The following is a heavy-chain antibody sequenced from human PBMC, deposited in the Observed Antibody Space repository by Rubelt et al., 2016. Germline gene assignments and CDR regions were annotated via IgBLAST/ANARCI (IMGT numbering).Heavy chain of an antibody. Sequence: VKVSCKASGYTFTSYGISWVRQAPGQGLEWMGGIIPIFGTANYAQKFQGRVTITADESTSTAYMELSSLRSEDTAVYYCARDSRGHQPSYSGWYCNWFDPWGQGTLVTVSS. V-gene: IGHV1-69*13. J-gene: IGHJ5*02. CDR2: IIPIFGTA. CDR3: ARDSRGHQPSYSGWYCNWFDP. CDR1: GYTFTSYG. D-gene: IGHD6-19*01.